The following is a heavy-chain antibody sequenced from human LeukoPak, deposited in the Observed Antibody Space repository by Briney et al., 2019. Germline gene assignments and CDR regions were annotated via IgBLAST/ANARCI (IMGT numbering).Heavy chain of an antibody. J-gene: IGHJ4*02. V-gene: IGHV3-74*01. CDR3: ATHLAYCSTGSCSFFDY. CDR1: GNYW. CDR2: INSDGSWT. D-gene: IGHD2-15*01. Sequence: GGSLRLSCAASGNYWMHWVRQAPGKGLVWVSHINSDGSWTSYADSVKGRFTISKDNAKNTVYLQMNSLRAEDTAVYYCATHLAYCSTGSCSFFDYWGPGALVTVSS.